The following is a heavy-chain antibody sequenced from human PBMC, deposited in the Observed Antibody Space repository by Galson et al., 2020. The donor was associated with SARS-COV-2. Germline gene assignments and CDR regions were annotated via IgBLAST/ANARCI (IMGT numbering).Heavy chain of an antibody. J-gene: IGHJ4*01. D-gene: IGHD2-8*01. V-gene: IGHV4-59*13. CDR1: GASISGYY. CDR3: ARGEYVQVSKY. CDR2: IYYSGNT. Sequence: SETLSLTCSVSGASISGYYWSWIRQPPGKGLEWIGCIYYSGNTNYNPSLKSRVTISVDTSKNYFSLNLSSVTAADTAVYYCARGEYVQVSKYWGHGTLVTVSS.